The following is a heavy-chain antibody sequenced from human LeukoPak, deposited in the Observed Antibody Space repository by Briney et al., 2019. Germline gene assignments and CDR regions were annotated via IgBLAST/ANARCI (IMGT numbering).Heavy chain of an antibody. V-gene: IGHV4-38-2*02. CDR2: IYHSGST. CDR3: ARRPVPDPEYSSSVDY. D-gene: IGHD6-6*01. J-gene: IGHJ4*02. CDR1: GGSISSYY. Sequence: SETLYLTCTVSGGSISSYYWGWIRQPPGKGLEWIGSIYHSGSTYYNPSLKSRVTISVDTSKNQFSLKLSSVTAADTAVYYCARRPVPDPEYSSSVDYWGQGTLVTVSS.